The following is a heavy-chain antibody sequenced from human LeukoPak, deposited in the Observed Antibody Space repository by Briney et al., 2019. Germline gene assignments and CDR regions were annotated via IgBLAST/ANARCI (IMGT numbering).Heavy chain of an antibody. Sequence: GGSLTLFCAAWVLSVKSSYMSWLRHAPGKGLEWVSAFYRGETTYYADSVKGRFTISRDISRNTLYLQMNSLRAEDTAVYYCARQRSDYSIFDDWGQGTLVTVSS. D-gene: IGHD6-25*01. J-gene: IGHJ4*02. CDR3: ARQRSDYSIFDD. CDR2: FYRGETT. CDR1: VLSVKSSY. V-gene: IGHV3-53*01.